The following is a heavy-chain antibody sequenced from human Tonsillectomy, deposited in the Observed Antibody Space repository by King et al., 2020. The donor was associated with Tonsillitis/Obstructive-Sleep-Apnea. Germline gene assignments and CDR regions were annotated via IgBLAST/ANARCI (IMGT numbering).Heavy chain of an antibody. J-gene: IGHJ4*02. CDR2: INPNSGGT. V-gene: IGHV1-2*02. Sequence: VQLVQSGAEVKKPGASVKVSCKASGYTFTDYYMHWVRQAPGQGLEWMGWINPNSGGTDSAQKFRGRVTMTRDTSISTAYMELNSLTSDETAVYYCARGPRGYSYGSVDYWGQGTLVTVSS. CDR1: GYTFTDYY. CDR3: ARGPRGYSYGSVDY. D-gene: IGHD5-18*01.